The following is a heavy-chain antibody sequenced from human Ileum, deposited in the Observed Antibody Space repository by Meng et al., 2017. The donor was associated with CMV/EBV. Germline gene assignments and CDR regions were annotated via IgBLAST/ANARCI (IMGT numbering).Heavy chain of an antibody. Sequence: GESLKISCAASGFSFGAYGMHWVRQAPGKGLEWVAIISSDGRNQHYADSVKGRFAISRDNSKKTLYLQISSLRVEDMAAYYCAKGCTTFCYYIDFWGRGTLVTVSS. V-gene: IGHV3-33*06. J-gene: IGHJ4*02. CDR1: GFSFGAYG. CDR3: AKGCTTFCYYIDF. D-gene: IGHD2/OR15-2a*01. CDR2: ISSDGRNQ.